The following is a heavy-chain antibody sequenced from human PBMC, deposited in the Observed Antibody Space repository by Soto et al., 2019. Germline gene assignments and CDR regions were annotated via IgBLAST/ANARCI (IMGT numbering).Heavy chain of an antibody. CDR1: GGHTSRTNG. CDR3: ASPYYYDSSLPLYYYGMDV. V-gene: IGHV4-4*02. CDR2: IYHSGST. Sequence: PSETLSLTWAVSGGHTSRTNGWSWVRQPPGKGLEWIGEIYHSGSTNYNPSLKSRVTISVDKSKNQFSLKLSSVTAADTAVYYCASPYYYDSSLPLYYYGMDVWGQGTTVTVSS. J-gene: IGHJ6*02. D-gene: IGHD3-22*01.